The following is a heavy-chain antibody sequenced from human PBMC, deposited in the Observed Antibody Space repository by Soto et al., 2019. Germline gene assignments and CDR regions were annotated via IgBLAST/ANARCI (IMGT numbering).Heavy chain of an antibody. CDR3: ARDLNLGSFDY. CDR2: ISSSRSSI. CDR1: GFTFSNYA. J-gene: IGHJ4*02. V-gene: IGHV3-48*01. Sequence: PGGSLRLSCAASGFTFSNYAMIWVRQAPGKGLEWVSYISSSRSSIYYADSVRGRFTISRDNAKNSLYLQMNSLRAEDTAVYYCARDLNLGSFDYWGQGTLVTVSS.